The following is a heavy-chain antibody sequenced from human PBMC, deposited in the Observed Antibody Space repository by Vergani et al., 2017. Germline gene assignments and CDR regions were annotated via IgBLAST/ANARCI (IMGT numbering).Heavy chain of an antibody. CDR3: AKGGRSTRYSDWLVPFDY. CDR2: IYSGGSST. Sequence: EVQLLESGGGLVQPGGSLRLSCAASGFTFSSYAMSWVRQAPGKGLEWVSVIYSGGSSTYYADSVKGRFTISRDNSKNTLYLQMNSLRAEDTAVYYCAKGGRSTRYSDWLVPFDYWGQGTLVTVSS. CDR1: GFTFSSYA. V-gene: IGHV3-23*03. D-gene: IGHD3-9*01. J-gene: IGHJ4*02.